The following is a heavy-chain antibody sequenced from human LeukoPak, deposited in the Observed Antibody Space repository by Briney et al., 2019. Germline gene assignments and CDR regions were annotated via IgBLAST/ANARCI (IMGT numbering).Heavy chain of an antibody. V-gene: IGHV3-43D*03. CDR3: AKEGGSDSSGYPLFDY. CDR2: ISWDGGST. D-gene: IGHD3-22*01. Sequence: PGGSLRLSCAASGFTFDDYAMHWVRQAPGKGLEWVSLISWDGGSTYYADSVKGRFTISRDNSKNSLYLQMNSLRAEDTALYYCAKEGGSDSSGYPLFDYWGQGTLVTVS. CDR1: GFTFDDYA. J-gene: IGHJ4*02.